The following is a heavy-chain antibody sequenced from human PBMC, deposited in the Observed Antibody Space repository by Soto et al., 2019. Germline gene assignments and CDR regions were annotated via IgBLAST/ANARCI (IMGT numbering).Heavy chain of an antibody. CDR1: GFTFSNAW. V-gene: IGHV3-15*01. CDR2: IKSKTDGGKT. D-gene: IGHD1-1*01. CDR3: TTENERLVDYYPFGSSPAHY. J-gene: IGHJ4*02. Sequence: GGSLRLSCAASGFTFSNAWMSWVRQAPGKGLEWVGRIKSKTDGGKTDYAAHVKGRFTISTEDSTNTLYLQINSLKTEDAAVYYCTTENERLVDYYPFGSSPAHYWGQGTLVTVSS.